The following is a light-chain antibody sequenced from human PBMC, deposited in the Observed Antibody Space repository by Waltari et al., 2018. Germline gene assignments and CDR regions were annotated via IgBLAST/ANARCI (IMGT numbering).Light chain of an antibody. V-gene: IGKV3-15*01. Sequence: EIVMTQSPATLSVFPGERATLSCRASQSMRSNLAWYQHKPGQAPRLLIYGASTRATGIPARFSGSGSGTEFTLTISSLQSEDFAVYFCQQYDSWLGTFGQGTKVEIK. J-gene: IGKJ1*01. CDR2: GAS. CDR3: QQYDSWLGT. CDR1: QSMRSN.